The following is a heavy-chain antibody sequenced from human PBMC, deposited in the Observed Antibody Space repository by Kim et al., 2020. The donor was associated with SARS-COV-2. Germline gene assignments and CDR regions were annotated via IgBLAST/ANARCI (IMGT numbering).Heavy chain of an antibody. CDR3: ASLGQNWGVRGFDAFDI. J-gene: IGHJ3*02. D-gene: IGHD7-27*01. Sequence: VKGRFTISRDNSKTTLYLQMNSLRAEDTAVYYCASLGQNWGVRGFDAFDIWGQGTMVTVSS. V-gene: IGHV3-30*01.